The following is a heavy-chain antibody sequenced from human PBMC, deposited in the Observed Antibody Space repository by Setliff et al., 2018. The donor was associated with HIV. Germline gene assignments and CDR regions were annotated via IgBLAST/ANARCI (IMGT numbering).Heavy chain of an antibody. CDR1: GGSLSGYH. J-gene: IGHJ5*02. V-gene: IGHV4-34*01. D-gene: IGHD3-3*01. CDR2: INHSGST. CDR3: ARDPSNYDFWSVYYTYNWFDP. Sequence: PSETLSLTCAVYGGSLSGYHWSWIRQSPEKGLEWIGEINHSGSTNYNPSLKSRVTMSVDTSKNQFSLKLSSVTAADTAVYYCARDPSNYDFWSVYYTYNWFDPWGQGTLVTVSS.